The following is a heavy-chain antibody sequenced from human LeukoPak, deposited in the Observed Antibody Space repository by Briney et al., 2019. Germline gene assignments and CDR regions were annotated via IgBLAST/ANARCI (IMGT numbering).Heavy chain of an antibody. CDR1: GYTFNRHG. CDR3: TRDPSNTSGRYAYFDS. CDR2: ISAYNGDT. Sequence: ASVKVSCKASGYTFNRHGISWVRQAPGQGLEWMGWISAYNGDTIYAQKFQGRLTMTKDTSTSTADMELRSLRSYDTAVYYCTRDPSNTSGRYAYFDSWGQGTLLTVSS. J-gene: IGHJ4*02. V-gene: IGHV1-18*01. D-gene: IGHD6-19*01.